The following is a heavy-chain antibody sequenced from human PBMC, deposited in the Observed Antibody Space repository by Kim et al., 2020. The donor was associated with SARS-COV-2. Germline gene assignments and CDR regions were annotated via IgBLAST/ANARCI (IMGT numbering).Heavy chain of an antibody. J-gene: IGHJ4*02. V-gene: IGHV3-23*01. CDR1: GFTFFGHA. Sequence: GGSLRLSCTTSGFTFFGHAMSWVRQAPGKGLKWVSSIDGSDGTTYYVDSVKGRFSISRDDSRNTLYLQMSALRADDTATYYCLKGGWGWIWDYRGQGTLV. CDR2: IDGSDGTT. CDR3: LKGGWGWIWDY. D-gene: IGHD2-21*01.